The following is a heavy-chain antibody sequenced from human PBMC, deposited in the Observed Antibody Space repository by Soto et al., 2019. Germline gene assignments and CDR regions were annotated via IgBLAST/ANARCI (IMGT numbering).Heavy chain of an antibody. V-gene: IGHV1-3*01. Sequence: VQLVQSGAEVKKPGASVKVSCKASGYTFTSYAMHWVRQAPGQRLEWMGWINAGNGNTKYSQKFQGRVTITRDTSASTAYMELSSLRSEDTAVYYCARSSGGVVVVPAAYWGQGTLVTVSS. J-gene: IGHJ4*02. CDR3: ARSSGGVVVVPAAY. D-gene: IGHD2-2*01. CDR1: GYTFTSYA. CDR2: INAGNGNT.